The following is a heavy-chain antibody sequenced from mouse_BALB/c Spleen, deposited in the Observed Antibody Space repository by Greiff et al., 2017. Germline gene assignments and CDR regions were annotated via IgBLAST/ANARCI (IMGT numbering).Heavy chain of an antibody. Sequence: VQLKESGPDLVKPGASVKISCKASGYSFTGYYMHWVKQSHGKSLEWIGRVNPNNGGTSYNQKFKGKAILTVDKSSRTAYMELRSLTSEDSAVYYCARKDGNLAWFAYWGQGTLVTVSA. CDR3: ARKDGNLAWFAY. CDR2: VNPNNGGT. D-gene: IGHD2-1*01. CDR1: GYSFTGYY. V-gene: IGHV1-26*01. J-gene: IGHJ3*01.